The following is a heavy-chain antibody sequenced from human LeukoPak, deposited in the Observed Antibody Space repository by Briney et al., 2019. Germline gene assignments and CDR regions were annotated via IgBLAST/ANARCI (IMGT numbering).Heavy chain of an antibody. V-gene: IGHV1-2*02. D-gene: IGHD2-2*02. CDR2: INPNSGGT. Sequence: ASVKVSCKASGYTFTGYYMHWVRQAPGQGLEWMGWINPNSGGTNYAQKFQGRVTMTRDTSISTAYMELSRLRSDDTAVYYCARGGDCSSTSCYRNWFDPWGQGTLVTVSS. CDR3: ARGGDCSSTSCYRNWFDP. CDR1: GYTFTGYY. J-gene: IGHJ5*02.